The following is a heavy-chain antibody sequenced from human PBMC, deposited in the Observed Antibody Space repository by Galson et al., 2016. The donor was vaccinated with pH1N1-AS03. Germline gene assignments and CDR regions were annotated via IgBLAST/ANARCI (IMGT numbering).Heavy chain of an antibody. CDR2: VYYSGTT. D-gene: IGHD3-3*01. CDR3: ARHGYFGVDAIYAFDI. V-gene: IGHV4-39*01. CDR1: GDSISGNNYY. Sequence: ETLSLTCTVSGDSISGNNYYWVWIRQPPGQALEWIGSVYYSGTTYYNPSLKSRVTISVDTSTNQFSLDLNSVTVADTSVYYCARHGYFGVDAIYAFDIWGQGTMVTVSS. J-gene: IGHJ3*02.